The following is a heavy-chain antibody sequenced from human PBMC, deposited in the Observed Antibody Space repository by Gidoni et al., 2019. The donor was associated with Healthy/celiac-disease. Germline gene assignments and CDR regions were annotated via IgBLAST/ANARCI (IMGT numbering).Heavy chain of an antibody. CDR3: AKEGGVVVAARGSTGGMDV. D-gene: IGHD2-15*01. CDR1: GFTFSSYA. Sequence: EVQLLESGGGLVQPGGSLRLSCAASGFTFSSYAISWVRQAPGKGLEWVSAISGSGGSTYYADSVKGRFTISRDNSKNTLYLQMNSLRAEDTAVYYCAKEGGVVVAARGSTGGMDVWGQGTTVTVSS. V-gene: IGHV3-23*01. CDR2: ISGSGGST. J-gene: IGHJ6*02.